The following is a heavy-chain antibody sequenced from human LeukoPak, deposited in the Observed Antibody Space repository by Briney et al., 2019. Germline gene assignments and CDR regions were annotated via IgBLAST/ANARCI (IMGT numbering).Heavy chain of an antibody. CDR2: INPNSGGT. CDR3: ARVTVPTGGGDY. V-gene: IGHV1-2*02. J-gene: IGHJ4*02. CDR1: GYTFTGYY. Sequence: ASVKVSCKASGYTFTGYYMHWVRQAPGQGLEWMGWINPNSGGTNYAQKFQGRVTMTRDTSISTAYMELSRLRSDDTAVYYCARVTVPTGGGDYWGRGTLVTVSS. D-gene: IGHD4-17*01.